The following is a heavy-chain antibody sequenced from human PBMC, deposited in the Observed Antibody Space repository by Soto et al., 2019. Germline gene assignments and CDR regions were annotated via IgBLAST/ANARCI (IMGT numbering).Heavy chain of an antibody. CDR1: GFTFSSFG. CDR3: ATENYYDSSGYYSNFDY. J-gene: IGHJ4*02. Sequence: VQLVESGGGVVQPGRSLRLSCVASGFTFSSFGMHWVRQAPGKGLEWVAVIWYDGSKKYYADSVKGRFTISRDNSKNTLYLQMNSLRAEDTAVYYCATENYYDSSGYYSNFDYWGQGTLVTVSS. V-gene: IGHV3-33*01. CDR2: IWYDGSKK. D-gene: IGHD3-22*01.